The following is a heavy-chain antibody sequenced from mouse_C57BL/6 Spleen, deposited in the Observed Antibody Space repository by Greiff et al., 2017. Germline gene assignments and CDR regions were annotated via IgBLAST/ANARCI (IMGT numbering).Heavy chain of an antibody. CDR3: ASHYGSSYNAY. V-gene: IGHV1-39*01. D-gene: IGHD1-1*01. Sequence: VQLKESGPELVKPGASVKISCKASGYSFTDHNMNWVKQSNGKSLEWIGVINPNYGTTSYNQKFKGKATLTVDQSSSTAYMQLNSLTSEDSAVYYCASHYGSSYNAYWGQGTLVTVSA. CDR2: INPNYGTT. J-gene: IGHJ3*01. CDR1: GYSFTDHN.